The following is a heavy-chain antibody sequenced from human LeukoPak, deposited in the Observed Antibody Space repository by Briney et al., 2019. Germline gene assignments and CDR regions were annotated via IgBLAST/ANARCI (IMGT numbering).Heavy chain of an antibody. CDR1: GFTFTSSA. J-gene: IGHJ4*02. V-gene: IGHV1-58*02. D-gene: IGHD3-10*01. Sequence: SVKVSCKASGFTFTSSAMQWVRQARGQRLEWIGWSVVGSGNTNYAQKFQERVTITRGMSTSTAYMELSSLRSEDTAVYYCAADYGSGSLDYWGQGTLVTVSS. CDR3: AADYGSGSLDY. CDR2: SVVGSGNT.